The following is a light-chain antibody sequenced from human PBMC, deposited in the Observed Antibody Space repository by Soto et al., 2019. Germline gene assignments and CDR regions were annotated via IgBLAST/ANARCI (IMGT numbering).Light chain of an antibody. J-gene: IGLJ1*01. CDR2: DVN. V-gene: IGLV2-14*03. Sequence: QSALTQPASVSGSPGQSITISCTGTSSDVGRYNYVSWYQQHPGKAPKVMIYDVNNRPSGVSNRFSGSKSGNTASLTISGLQAEHEAHYYCSSYTSSSTPVVFGTGTKLTVL. CDR1: SSDVGRYNY. CDR3: SSYTSSSTPVV.